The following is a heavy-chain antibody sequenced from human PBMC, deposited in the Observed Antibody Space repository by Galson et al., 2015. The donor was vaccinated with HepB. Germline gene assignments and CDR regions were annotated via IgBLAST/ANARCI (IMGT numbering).Heavy chain of an antibody. CDR1: GCTFTSYG. D-gene: IGHD5-12*01. CDR3: AREGFSAYDYAGHYYHGMDV. V-gene: IGHV1-18*01. J-gene: IGHJ6*02. CDR2: ISAHNGIT. Sequence: SVKVSCKASGCTFTSYGISWVRQAPGQGLEWMGWISAHNGITNYAQKVQGRVTMTTDTSTNTAYMELRSLRSDDTAVYYCAREGFSAYDYAGHYYHGMDVWGQGTTVTVSS.